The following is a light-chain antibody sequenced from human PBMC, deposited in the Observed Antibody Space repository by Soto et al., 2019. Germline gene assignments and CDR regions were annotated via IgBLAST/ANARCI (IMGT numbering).Light chain of an antibody. J-gene: IGLJ1*01. V-gene: IGLV2-11*01. CDR1: SSDVGRYNY. CDR2: DVS. CDR3: SSYAGSPRVV. Sequence: QSALTQPRSVSGSPGQSVTISCTGTSSDVGRYNYVSWYQHHPGTAPKVMIYDVSERPSGVPDRFSGSKSSNTASLTISGLHAEDEADYYCSSYAGSPRVVFGTGTQLTVL.